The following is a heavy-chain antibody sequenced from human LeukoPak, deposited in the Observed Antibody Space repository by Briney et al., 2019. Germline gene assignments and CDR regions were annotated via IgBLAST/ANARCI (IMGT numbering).Heavy chain of an antibody. CDR3: AKVRTYFYHGLDV. V-gene: IGHV3-48*01. D-gene: IGHD1-14*01. CDR1: GFTFSSYS. Sequence: GGSLRLSCAASGFTFSSYSMNWVRQAPGKGLEWVSYISSSSSTIYYADSVKGRFTISRDNSKDTVFLQMNSLRAEDTAVYYCAKVRTYFYHGLDVWGQGTTVTVSS. CDR2: ISSSSSTI. J-gene: IGHJ6*02.